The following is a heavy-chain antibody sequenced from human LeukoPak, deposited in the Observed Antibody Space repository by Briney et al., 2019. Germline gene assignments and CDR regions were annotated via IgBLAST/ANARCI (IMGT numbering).Heavy chain of an antibody. CDR2: IYYSGST. D-gene: IGHD1-14*01. CDR1: GGSISSGGYY. V-gene: IGHV4-31*03. CDR3: ARGGIEGKTNWFDP. Sequence: SETLSLICTVSGGSISSGGYYWSWIRQHPGKGLEWIGYIYYSGSTYYNPSLKSRVTISVDTSKNQFSLKLSSVTAADTAVYYCARGGIEGKTNWFDPWGQGTLVTVSS. J-gene: IGHJ5*02.